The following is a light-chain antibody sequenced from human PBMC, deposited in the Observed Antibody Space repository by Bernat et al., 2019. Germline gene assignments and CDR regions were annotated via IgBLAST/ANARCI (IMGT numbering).Light chain of an antibody. CDR1: SSNIGAGYD. CDR3: LSYDSSLSGYV. Sequence: QSVLTQPPSVSGAPGQRVTISCTGSSSNIGAGYDVHWYQQLPGTAPKLLIYGNTDRPSGVPDRFSGSKSGTSGSLAITGLQAEDEADYYCLSYDSSLSGYVCGTGTKVTVL. CDR2: GNT. V-gene: IGLV1-40*01. J-gene: IGLJ1*01.